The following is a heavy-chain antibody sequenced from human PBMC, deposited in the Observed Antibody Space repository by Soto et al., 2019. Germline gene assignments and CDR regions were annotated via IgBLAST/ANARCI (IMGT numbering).Heavy chain of an antibody. CDR1: GGSISSGGYS. CDR3: ARGSNWNWGSWFDP. D-gene: IGHD1-7*01. CDR2: IYHSGST. Sequence: SETLSLTCAVSGGSISSGGYSWSWIRQPPGKGLEWIGYIYHSGSTYYNPSLKSRVTISVDRSKNQFSLKLSSVTAADTAVYYCARGSNWNWGSWFDPWGQGTLVTVSS. V-gene: IGHV4-30-2*01. J-gene: IGHJ5*02.